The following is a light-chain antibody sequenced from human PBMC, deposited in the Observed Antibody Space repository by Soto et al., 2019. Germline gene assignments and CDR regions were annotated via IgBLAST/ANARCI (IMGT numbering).Light chain of an antibody. CDR1: SSDVGTHGY. V-gene: IGLV2-8*01. Sequence: QSALTQPPSASGSPGQSVTISCTGTSSDVGTHGYVSWYQQHAGKAPKLVIYDVTKRPSGVPDRFSGSKSGNTASLTVSGLQAEDEADYYCRCYAGGNNWVFGGGTKLTV. CDR3: RCYAGGNNWV. J-gene: IGLJ3*02. CDR2: DVT.